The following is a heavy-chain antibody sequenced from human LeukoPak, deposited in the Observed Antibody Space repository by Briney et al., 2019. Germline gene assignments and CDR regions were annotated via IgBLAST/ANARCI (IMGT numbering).Heavy chain of an antibody. Sequence: SETLSLTCAVYGGSFSGYYWSWIRQPPGKGLEWIGYIYYSGSTNYNPSLKSRVTISVDTSKNQFSLKLSSVTAADTAVYYCARSEVGSYFLPPVLRNWGQGTLVTVSS. D-gene: IGHD1-26*01. V-gene: IGHV4-59*01. CDR1: GGSFSGYY. CDR2: IYYSGST. J-gene: IGHJ4*02. CDR3: ARSEVGSYFLPPVLRN.